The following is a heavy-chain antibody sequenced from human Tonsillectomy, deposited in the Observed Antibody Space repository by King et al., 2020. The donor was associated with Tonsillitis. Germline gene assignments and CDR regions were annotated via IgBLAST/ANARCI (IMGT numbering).Heavy chain of an antibody. CDR1: GFTFSRYG. CDR3: ATEGGRSGSGY. CDR2: INEDGSDK. V-gene: IGHV3-7*01. J-gene: IGHJ4*02. D-gene: IGHD3-10*01. Sequence: VQLVESGGGLVQPGGSLRLSCAVSGFTFSRYGMSWVRQAPGKGLEWVANINEDGSDKHYVDSVKGRFTLSRDNARNSLFLQMNSLRAEDTAVYYCATEGGRSGSGYWGQGTLVTVSS.